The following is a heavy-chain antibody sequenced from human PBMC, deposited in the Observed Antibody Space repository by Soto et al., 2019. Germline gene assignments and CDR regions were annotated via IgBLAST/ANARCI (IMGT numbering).Heavy chain of an antibody. CDR3: AAALFPYYDFWSGYLEHYGMDV. CDR2: IVVGSGNT. CDR1: GFTFTSSA. D-gene: IGHD3-3*01. V-gene: IGHV1-58*01. Sequence: GASVKVSCKASGFTFTSSAVQWVRQARGQRLEWIGWIVVGSGNTNYAQKFQERVTITRDMSTSTAYMELSSLRSEDTAVYYCAAALFPYYDFWSGYLEHYGMDVWGQGTTGTVSS. J-gene: IGHJ6*02.